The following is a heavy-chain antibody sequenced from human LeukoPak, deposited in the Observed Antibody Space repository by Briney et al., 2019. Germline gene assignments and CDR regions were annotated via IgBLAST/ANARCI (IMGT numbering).Heavy chain of an antibody. CDR2: IYYSGST. J-gene: IGHJ4*02. Sequence: SETLSLTCTVSGGSISSSSYYWGWIRQPPGKGLEWIGSIYYSGSTYYNPSLKSRVTISVDTSKNQFSLKLSSVTAADTAVYYCARDFGYGGKEGLTDWGQGTLVTVSS. CDR1: GGSISSSSYY. CDR3: ARDFGYGGKEGLTD. D-gene: IGHD4-23*01. V-gene: IGHV4-39*07.